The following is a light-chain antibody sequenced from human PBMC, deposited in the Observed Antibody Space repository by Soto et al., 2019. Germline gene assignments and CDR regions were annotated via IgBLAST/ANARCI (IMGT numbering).Light chain of an antibody. CDR2: EVT. CDR3: SSYAGNNNLL. Sequence: QSVLTQPPSASGSPGQSVSISCTGTSSDVGDYNSVSWYQQHPGKAPKVMIYEVTKRPSGVPDRFSGSKSGNTASLTVSGLQAEDEADYYCSSYAGNNNLLFGGGTKLTVL. V-gene: IGLV2-8*01. CDR1: SSDVGDYNS. J-gene: IGLJ2*01.